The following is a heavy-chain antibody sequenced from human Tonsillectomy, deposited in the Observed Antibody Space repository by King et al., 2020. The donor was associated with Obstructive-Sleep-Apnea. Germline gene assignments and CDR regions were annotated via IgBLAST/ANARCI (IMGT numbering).Heavy chain of an antibody. CDR2: ISSSGNTI. D-gene: IGHD6-19*01. J-gene: IGHJ4*02. V-gene: IGHV3-11*01. CDR3: ARDFSGYDSGWHYFDY. Sequence: VQLVESGGGLVKPGESLRLSCPPSGFTFSDYYMNWIRQAPGKGLEWVSYISSSGNTIHYADSVKGRFTISRDNAKNSLYLQMNSLRAEDTAVYYCARDFSGYDSGWHYFDYWGQGTLVTVSS. CDR1: GFTFSDYY.